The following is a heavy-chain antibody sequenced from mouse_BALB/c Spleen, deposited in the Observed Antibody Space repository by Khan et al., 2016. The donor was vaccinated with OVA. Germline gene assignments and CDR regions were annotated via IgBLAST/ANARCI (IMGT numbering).Heavy chain of an antibody. D-gene: IGHD1-1*01. CDR2: INPSTGYS. CDR1: GYTFTSYW. Sequence: VQLQESGAELAKPGASVKMSCKASGYTFTSYWMHWVKQRPGQGLEWIGYINPSTGYSAFNQKFKDKATLTADKSSRTAYMQLSSLTSDDAAVYYCANHGSNSAWFAYWGQGTLVTVSA. J-gene: IGHJ3*01. CDR3: ANHGSNSAWFAY. V-gene: IGHV1-7*01.